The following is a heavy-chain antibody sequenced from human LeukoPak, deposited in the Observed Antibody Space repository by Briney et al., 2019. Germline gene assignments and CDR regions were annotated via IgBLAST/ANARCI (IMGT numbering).Heavy chain of an antibody. Sequence: SETLSLTCAVSGGSISSGGYSWSWIRQPPGKGLEWIGYIYHSGSTYYNPSLKSRVTISVDTSKNQFSLKLSSVTAADTAVYYCAGGFYDILTGYYDDAFDIWGQGTMVTVSS. CDR2: IYHSGST. D-gene: IGHD3-9*01. V-gene: IGHV4-30-2*02. CDR3: AGGFYDILTGYYDDAFDI. J-gene: IGHJ3*02. CDR1: GGSISSGGYS.